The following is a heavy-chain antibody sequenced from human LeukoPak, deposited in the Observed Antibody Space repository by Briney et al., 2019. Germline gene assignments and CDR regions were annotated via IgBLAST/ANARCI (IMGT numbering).Heavy chain of an antibody. J-gene: IGHJ4*02. CDR1: GFTFDDYA. CDR3: AKDRGAGSGFFDY. CDR2: ISWNSGSI. D-gene: IGHD1-26*01. Sequence: GRSLRLSCAASGFTFDDYAMHWVRQAPGKGLEWVSGISWNSGSIGYADSVKGRFTISRDNAKNSPYLQTNSLKPGDTALYYCAKDRGAGSGFFDYWGQGALVTVSS. V-gene: IGHV3-9*01.